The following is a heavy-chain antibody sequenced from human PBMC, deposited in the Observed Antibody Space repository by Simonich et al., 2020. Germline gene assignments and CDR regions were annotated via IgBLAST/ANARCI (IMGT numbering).Heavy chain of an antibody. Sequence: QVQLVEYGGGVVKPGRYLRLSCAASGLTFSGYAMHWVRQDPGKVLEWVAVISKDGSNKYYANSVKGRFTISRDNSKNTLYLQMNSLRAEDTAVYYCAREGAGNDAFDIWGQGTMVTVSS. CDR1: GLTFSGYA. D-gene: IGHD1-26*01. CDR3: AREGAGNDAFDI. J-gene: IGHJ3*02. CDR2: ISKDGSNK. V-gene: IGHV3-30*07.